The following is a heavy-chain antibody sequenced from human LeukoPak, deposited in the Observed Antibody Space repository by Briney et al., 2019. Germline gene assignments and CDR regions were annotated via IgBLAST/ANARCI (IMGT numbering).Heavy chain of an antibody. J-gene: IGHJ4*02. CDR2: ISGSGGST. Sequence: PGGSLRLSCAASGFTFSSYAMSWVRQAPGKGLEWVSAISGSGGSTYYADSVKGRFTISRDNSKNTLYLQMNSLRAEDTAVHYCARNHDFWSGHQLDYWGQGTLVTVSS. CDR1: GFTFSSYA. CDR3: ARNHDFWSGHQLDY. D-gene: IGHD3-3*01. V-gene: IGHV3-23*01.